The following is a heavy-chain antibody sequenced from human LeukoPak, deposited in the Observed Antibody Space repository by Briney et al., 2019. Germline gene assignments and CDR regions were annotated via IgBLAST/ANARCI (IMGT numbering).Heavy chain of an antibody. CDR3: ARDRLLYYMDV. CDR2: IYSGGST. D-gene: IGHD3-10*01. Sequence: GGSLRLSCAASGFTVSSNYMSWVRQAPGKGLEWVSVIYSGGSTYYADSVKGRFTISRDNSKNTLYLQMNSLRAEDTAVYYCARDRLLYYMDVWGKGTTVTVSS. CDR1: GFTVSSNY. V-gene: IGHV3-66*02. J-gene: IGHJ6*03.